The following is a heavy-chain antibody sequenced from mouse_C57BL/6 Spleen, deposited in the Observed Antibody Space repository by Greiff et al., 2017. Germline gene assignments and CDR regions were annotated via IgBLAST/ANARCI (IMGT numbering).Heavy chain of an antibody. Sequence: EVQGVESGGGLVQPGGSLKLSCAASGFTFSDYYMYWVRQTPEKRLEWVAYISNGGGSTYYPDTVKGRFTISRDNAKNTLYLQMSRLKSEDTAMYYCARRGYYDYDGFDYWGQGTTLTVSS. J-gene: IGHJ2*01. V-gene: IGHV5-12*01. D-gene: IGHD2-4*01. CDR2: ISNGGGST. CDR1: GFTFSDYY. CDR3: ARRGYYDYDGFDY.